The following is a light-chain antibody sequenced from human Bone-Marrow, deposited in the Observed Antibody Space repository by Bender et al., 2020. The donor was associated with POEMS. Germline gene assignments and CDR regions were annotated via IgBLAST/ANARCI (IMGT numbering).Light chain of an antibody. CDR2: SSH. J-gene: IGLJ3*02. CDR3: AVRDDSLNGWV. Sequence: QSVLTQPPSASGTPGQRVTISCSGGSSNIGAHAVNWYQHLPGTAPKLLIYSSHRRPSEVPDRFSGSRSGTSASLAISGLQSEDEADYDGAVRDDSLNGWVFGGGTKLTVL. CDR1: SSNIGAHA. V-gene: IGLV1-44*01.